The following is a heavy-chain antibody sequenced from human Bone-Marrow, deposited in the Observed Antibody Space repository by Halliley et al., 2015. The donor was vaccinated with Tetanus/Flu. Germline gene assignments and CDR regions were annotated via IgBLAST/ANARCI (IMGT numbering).Heavy chain of an antibody. V-gene: IGHV3-11*06. D-gene: IGHD3-22*01. CDR3: ARDHPYYFDRSGYNPHAFDI. Sequence: GTSTTYADSVKGRYTISRDNAKNSLFLQMNSLRAEDTAVYYCARDHPYYFDRSGYNPHAFDIWGQGTMVTGSS. J-gene: IGHJ3*02. CDR2: GTST.